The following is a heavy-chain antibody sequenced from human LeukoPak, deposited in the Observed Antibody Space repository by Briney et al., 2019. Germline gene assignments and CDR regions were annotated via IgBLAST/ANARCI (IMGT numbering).Heavy chain of an antibody. J-gene: IGHJ4*02. D-gene: IGHD4-23*01. CDR3: ASYGGFTSATLVDLL. V-gene: IGHV3-21*01. Sequence: KPGGSLRLSCAASGFTFSSYSMNWVRQAPGKGLEWVSSISSSSSYIYYADSVKGRFTISRDNAKNSLFLQMNSLRAEDTAVYYCASYGGFTSATLVDLLWGQGTLVTVSS. CDR2: ISSSSSYI. CDR1: GFTFSSYS.